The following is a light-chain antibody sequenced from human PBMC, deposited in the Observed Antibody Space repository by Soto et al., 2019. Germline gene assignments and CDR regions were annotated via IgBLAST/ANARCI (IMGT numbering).Light chain of an antibody. CDR3: QQYHSVPFT. J-gene: IGKJ3*01. V-gene: IGKV1-33*01. CDR1: QDISKF. Sequence: DIEMTQSPSSLSASGGDRITITCQASQDISKFLIWYQQTPGKAPKFLIYEASSLERGVPTRFSGSGSGTDFTLTINSLQPEDIATYYCQQYHSVPFTFGPGTKLEIK. CDR2: EAS.